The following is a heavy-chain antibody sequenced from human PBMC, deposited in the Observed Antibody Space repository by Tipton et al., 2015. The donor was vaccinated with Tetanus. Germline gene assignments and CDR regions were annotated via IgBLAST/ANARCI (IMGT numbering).Heavy chain of an antibody. V-gene: IGHV4-30-4*01. Sequence: LRLSCTVSGGSISSGDHYWSWIRQPPGKGLEWIGYIYYSGSTYYNPSLKSRVTISVDTSKNQFSLKLSSVTAADTAVYYCAREDVLGLTTVTTLGDYWGQGTLVTVSS. CDR1: GGSISSGDHY. CDR2: IYYSGST. CDR3: AREDVLGLTTVTTLGDY. J-gene: IGHJ4*02. D-gene: IGHD4-17*01.